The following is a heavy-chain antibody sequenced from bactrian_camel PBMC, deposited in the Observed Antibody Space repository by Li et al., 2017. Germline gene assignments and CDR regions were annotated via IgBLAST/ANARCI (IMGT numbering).Heavy chain of an antibody. Sequence: HVQLVESGGGSVQAGGSLILSCRPSEYIASFSCMAWFRQAPGKKREGVATIGSHGNTTYADSVQGRFTISKDNAKNTLYLQLSSLKTEDTAMYYCAKAPDSGSWWVFGYWGQGTQVTVS. V-gene: IGHV3S53*01. D-gene: IGHD6*01. CDR1: EYIASFSC. CDR2: IGSHGNT. CDR3: AKAPDSGSWWVFGY. J-gene: IGHJ4*01.